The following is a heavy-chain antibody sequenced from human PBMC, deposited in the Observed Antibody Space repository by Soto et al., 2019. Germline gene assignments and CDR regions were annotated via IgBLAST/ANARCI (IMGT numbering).Heavy chain of an antibody. CDR1: GGTFSSYA. V-gene: IGHV1-69*13. D-gene: IGHD3-9*01. J-gene: IGHJ6*02. CDR2: IIPIFGTA. Sequence: ASVKVSCKASGGTFSSYAISWVRQAPGQGLEWVGGIIPIFGTANYAQKFQGRVTITADESTSTAYMELSSLRSEDTAVYYCARVGDILTGYYPNYYYYGMDVWGQGTTVTVSS. CDR3: ARVGDILTGYYPNYYYYGMDV.